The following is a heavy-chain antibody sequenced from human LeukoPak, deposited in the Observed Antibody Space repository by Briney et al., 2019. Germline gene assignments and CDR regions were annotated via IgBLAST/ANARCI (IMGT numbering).Heavy chain of an antibody. V-gene: IGHV4-30-4*08. J-gene: IGHJ4*02. CDR3: ARALYGSGSPSDY. CDR2: IYYSGST. Sequence: SETLSLTCTVSGGSISSGVYYWSWIRQPPGKGLERIGYIYYSGSTYYNPSLKSRVTISVDTSKNQFSLKLSSVTAADTAVYCCARALYGSGSPSDYWGQGTLVTVSS. D-gene: IGHD3-10*01. CDR1: GGSISSGVYY.